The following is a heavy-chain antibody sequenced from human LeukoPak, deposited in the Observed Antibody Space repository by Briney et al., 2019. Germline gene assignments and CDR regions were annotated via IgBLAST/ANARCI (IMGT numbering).Heavy chain of an antibody. Sequence: ASVTVSCKASGYSFSIYGITWVRQAPGQGLEWMGWISAYNGNTNYAQKLQGRVTMTTDTSTRTAYMELRSLRSDDTAVYYCARVYLGVTMIVVVMGDYWGQGTLVTVSS. CDR1: GYSFSIYG. J-gene: IGHJ4*02. V-gene: IGHV1-18*01. CDR2: ISAYNGNT. CDR3: ARVYLGVTMIVVVMGDY. D-gene: IGHD3-22*01.